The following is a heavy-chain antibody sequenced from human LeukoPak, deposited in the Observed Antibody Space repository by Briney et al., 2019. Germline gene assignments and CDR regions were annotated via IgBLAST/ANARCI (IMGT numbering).Heavy chain of an antibody. J-gene: IGHJ1*01. Sequence: GGSLRLSCAASGFTFSNYWMHWVRQAPNQGLMWVARINSDESISDYADSVHGRFTISRDNANNTLYLQMNSLRAEDTAVYFCLYGGYFQHWGQGTLVTVSS. CDR3: LYGGYFQH. CDR1: GFTFSNYW. D-gene: IGHD3-16*01. V-gene: IGHV3-74*01. CDR2: INSDESIS.